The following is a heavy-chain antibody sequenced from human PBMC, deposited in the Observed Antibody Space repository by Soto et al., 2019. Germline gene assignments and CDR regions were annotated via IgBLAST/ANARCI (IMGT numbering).Heavy chain of an antibody. V-gene: IGHV1-69*13. CDR1: GGTFSSYA. CDR3: ARGSGDYYGSGSYGTYYFDY. J-gene: IGHJ4*02. D-gene: IGHD3-10*01. Sequence: ASVKVSCKASGGTFSSYAISWVRQAPGQGLEWMGGIIPIFGTANYAQKFQGRVTITADESTSTAYMELSSLRSEDTAVYYCARGSGDYYGSGSYGTYYFDYWGQGTLVTVSS. CDR2: IIPIFGTA.